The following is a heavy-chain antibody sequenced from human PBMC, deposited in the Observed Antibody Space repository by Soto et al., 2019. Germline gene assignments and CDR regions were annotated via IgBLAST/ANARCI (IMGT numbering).Heavy chain of an antibody. J-gene: IGHJ6*03. CDR1: GGSISSYY. D-gene: IGHD3-16*02. CDR3: ARQTREIGVIRTYYYYMDV. V-gene: IGHV4-59*08. CDR2: IYYSGST. Sequence: SETLSLTCTVSGGSISSYYWSWIRQPPGKGLEWIGYIYYSGSTNYNPSLKSRVTISVDTSKNQFSLKLSSMTAADTAVYYCARQTREIGVIRTYYYYMDVWGKGTTVTVSS.